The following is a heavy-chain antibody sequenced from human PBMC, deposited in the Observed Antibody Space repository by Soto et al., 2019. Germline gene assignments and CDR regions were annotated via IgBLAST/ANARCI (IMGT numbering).Heavy chain of an antibody. Sequence: SLRLSCAASGFTFSSYAMSWVRQAPGKGLEWVSAISGSGGSTYYADSVKGRFTISRDNSKNTLYLQMNSLRAEDTAVYYCAKERVVVVPAAMPVGYWGQGTLVTVSS. CDR3: AKERVVVVPAAMPVGY. D-gene: IGHD2-2*01. J-gene: IGHJ4*02. V-gene: IGHV3-23*01. CDR2: ISGSGGST. CDR1: GFTFSSYA.